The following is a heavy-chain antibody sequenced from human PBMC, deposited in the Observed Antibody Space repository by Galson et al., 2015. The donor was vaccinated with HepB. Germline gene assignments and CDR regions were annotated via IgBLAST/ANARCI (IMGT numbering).Heavy chain of an antibody. V-gene: IGHV1-69*04. CDR2: IIPNLGIA. Sequence: SVKVSCKASGGTFSSYAISWVRQAPGQGLEWMGRIIPNLGIANYAQKFQGRVTVTADKSTSTAYMELSSLRSEDTAVYYCASLPDYYDSSGLNWFDPWGQGTLVTVSS. J-gene: IGHJ5*02. CDR1: GGTFSSYA. CDR3: ASLPDYYDSSGLNWFDP. D-gene: IGHD3-22*01.